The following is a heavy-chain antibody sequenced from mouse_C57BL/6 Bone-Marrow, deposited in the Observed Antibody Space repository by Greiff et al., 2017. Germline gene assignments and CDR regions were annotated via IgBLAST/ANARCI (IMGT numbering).Heavy chain of an antibody. CDR1: GYTFTSYW. J-gene: IGHJ1*03. Sequence: VKLQQPGAELVRPGSSAKLSCKASGYTFTSYWMDWVKQRPGQGLEWIGNIYPSDSETHYNQKFKDKATLTVDKSSSTAYMQLSSLTSEDSAVYYCARGGRRYFDVWGTGTTVTVSS. D-gene: IGHD1-1*01. CDR2: IYPSDSET. V-gene: IGHV1-61*01. CDR3: ARGGRRYFDV.